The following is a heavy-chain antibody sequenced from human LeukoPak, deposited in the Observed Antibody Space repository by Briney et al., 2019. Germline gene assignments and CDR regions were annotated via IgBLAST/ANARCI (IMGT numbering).Heavy chain of an antibody. D-gene: IGHD2-15*01. Sequence: SETLSLTCTVSGGSISSGSYYWSWIRQPAGKGLEWIGRIYTSGSTNYNPSLKSRVTISVDTSKNQFSLKLSSVTAADTAVYYCARLRYCSGGSCYSFDYWGQGTLVTVSS. CDR3: ARLRYCSGGSCYSFDY. CDR2: IYTSGST. CDR1: GGSISSGSYY. V-gene: IGHV4-61*02. J-gene: IGHJ4*02.